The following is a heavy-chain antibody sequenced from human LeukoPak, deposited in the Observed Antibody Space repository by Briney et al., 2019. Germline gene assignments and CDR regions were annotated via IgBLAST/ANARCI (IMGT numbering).Heavy chain of an antibody. V-gene: IGHV4-34*01. CDR1: GGSFSGYY. J-gene: IGHJ4*02. D-gene: IGHD4-17*01. Sequence: PSETLSLTCAVYGGSFSGYYWSWIRQPPGKGLEWIGEINHSGSTNYNPSLKSRVTISVDTSKNQFSLKLSSVTATGTAVYYCARVGNYGDSDRGVYYFDYWGQGTLVTVSS. CDR2: INHSGST. CDR3: ARVGNYGDSDRGVYYFDY.